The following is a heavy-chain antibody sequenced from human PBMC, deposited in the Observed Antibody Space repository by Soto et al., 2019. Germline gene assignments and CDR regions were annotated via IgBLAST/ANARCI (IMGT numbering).Heavy chain of an antibody. J-gene: IGHJ4*02. Sequence: QVQLVQSGAEVKKPGASVKVSCKASGYTFTSYGISWVRQAPGQGLEWMGWISAYNGNTNYAQKLQGRVTMTTDTSTGTAYMELRSLRSDDTAVYYCARGRYCSSTSCYGSPYDYWGQGTLVTVSS. CDR2: ISAYNGNT. D-gene: IGHD2-2*01. CDR3: ARGRYCSSTSCYGSPYDY. CDR1: GYTFTSYG. V-gene: IGHV1-18*01.